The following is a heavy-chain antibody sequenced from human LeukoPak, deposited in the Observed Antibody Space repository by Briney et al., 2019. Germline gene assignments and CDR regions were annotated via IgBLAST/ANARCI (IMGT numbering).Heavy chain of an antibody. CDR1: GYTFTGYY. J-gene: IGHJ4*02. Sequence: ASVKVSCKASGYTFTGYYMHWVRQAPGQGLEWMGWINPNSGGTNYAQRFQGRVTMTRDTSISTAYMELSRLRSDDTAVYYCASNWGSGELFDYWGQGTLVTVSS. V-gene: IGHV1-2*02. D-gene: IGHD7-27*01. CDR3: ASNWGSGELFDY. CDR2: INPNSGGT.